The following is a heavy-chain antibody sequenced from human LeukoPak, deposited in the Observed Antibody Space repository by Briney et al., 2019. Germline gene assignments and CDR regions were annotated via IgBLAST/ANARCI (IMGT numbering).Heavy chain of an antibody. CDR1: GFTFSSYA. D-gene: IGHD3-22*01. Sequence: SGGSLRLSCAASGFTFSSYAMSWVRQAPGKGLEWVSAISGSGGSTYYADSVKGRFTISRDNSKNTLYLQMNSLRAEDTAVYYCALLGEELTMMSWFDPWGQGTLVTVSS. CDR2: ISGSGGST. V-gene: IGHV3-23*01. CDR3: ALLGEELTMMSWFDP. J-gene: IGHJ5*02.